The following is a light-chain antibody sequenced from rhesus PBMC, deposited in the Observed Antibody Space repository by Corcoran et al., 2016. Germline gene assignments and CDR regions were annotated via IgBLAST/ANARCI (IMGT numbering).Light chain of an antibody. Sequence: DIQMTQSPSALSASVGDRVTISCRASQNIYSNLAWYQQKPGKAPKLLFYAASSLQTGIPSRFSGSGSGTDFTLTISSLQPEDSAAYYCQHYYDNPPTFGQGTKVEIK. V-gene: IGKV1S12*01. CDR1: QNIYSN. CDR2: AAS. J-gene: IGKJ1*01. CDR3: QHYYDNPPT.